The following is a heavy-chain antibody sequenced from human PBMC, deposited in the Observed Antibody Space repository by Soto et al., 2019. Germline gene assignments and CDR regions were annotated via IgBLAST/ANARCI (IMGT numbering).Heavy chain of an antibody. D-gene: IGHD1-1*01. Sequence: GGSLRLSCAASGFTFDDYAMHWVRQAPGKGLEWVSLISWDGGSTYYADSVKGRFTISRDNSKNSLYLQMNSLRAEDTAFYYCAKERGRLERLYHWFDPWGQGTLVTVSS. CDR1: GFTFDDYA. J-gene: IGHJ5*02. CDR3: AKERGRLERLYHWFDP. V-gene: IGHV3-43D*03. CDR2: ISWDGGST.